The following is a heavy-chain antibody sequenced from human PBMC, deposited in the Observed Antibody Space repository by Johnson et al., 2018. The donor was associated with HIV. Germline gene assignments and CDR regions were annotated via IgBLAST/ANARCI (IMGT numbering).Heavy chain of an antibody. D-gene: IGHD3-22*01. CDR2: ISSSGATI. CDR1: GFIFSDYY. Sequence: QVQLVESGGGVVQPGESLRLSCAASGFIFSDYYMSWIRQAPGKGLEWVSYISSSGATIYYADSVKGRFTISRDNSKNSLYLQMNSLRVEDTAIYYCVRDSYYYDYDSFDIWGRGTMVTVSS. CDR3: VRDSYYYDYDSFDI. J-gene: IGHJ3*02. V-gene: IGHV3-11*04.